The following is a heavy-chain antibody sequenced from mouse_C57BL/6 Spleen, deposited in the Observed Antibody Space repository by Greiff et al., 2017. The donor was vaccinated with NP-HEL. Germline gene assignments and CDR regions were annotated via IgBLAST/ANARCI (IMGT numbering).Heavy chain of an antibody. V-gene: IGHV5-4*03. Sequence: EVKLVESGGGLVKPGGSLKLSCAASGFTFSSYAMSWVRQTPEKRLEWVATISDGGSYTYYPDNVKGRFTISRDNAKNNLYLQMSHLKSEDTAMYYGARGEGDSSGYVGFAYWGQGTLVTVSA. CDR3: ARGEGDSSGYVGFAY. CDR1: GFTFSSYA. J-gene: IGHJ3*01. CDR2: ISDGGSYT. D-gene: IGHD3-2*02.